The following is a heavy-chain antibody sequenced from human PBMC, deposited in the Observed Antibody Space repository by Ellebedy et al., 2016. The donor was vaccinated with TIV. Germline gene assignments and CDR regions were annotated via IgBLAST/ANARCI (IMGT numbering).Heavy chain of an antibody. Sequence: AASVKVSCKASGYTFTSYGISWVRQAPGQGLEWMGWSSAYNGNTNYAQKLQGRVTMTTDTSTSTAYMELRSLRSDDTAVYYCAATYTVTKWRIFDYWGQGTLVTVSS. J-gene: IGHJ4*02. CDR3: AATYTVTKWRIFDY. D-gene: IGHD4-17*01. CDR1: GYTFTSYG. CDR2: SSAYNGNT. V-gene: IGHV1-18*04.